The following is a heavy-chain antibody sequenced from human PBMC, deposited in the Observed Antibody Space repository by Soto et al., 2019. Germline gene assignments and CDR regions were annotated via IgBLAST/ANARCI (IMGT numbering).Heavy chain of an antibody. CDR1: GFTFSTFD. D-gene: IGHD3-10*01. CDR2: IGTLSDT. CDR3: TRGRSFSYDSTPPPMFDP. Sequence: GGSLRLSCAGSGFTFSTFDIHWVRQAPGKGLEWVSGIGTLSDTFYAASVQGRFTISRQNAKNSVYLQMNSLRAGDTAFYYCTRGRSFSYDSTPPPMFDPWGQGTLVTVSS. V-gene: IGHV3-13*01. J-gene: IGHJ5*02.